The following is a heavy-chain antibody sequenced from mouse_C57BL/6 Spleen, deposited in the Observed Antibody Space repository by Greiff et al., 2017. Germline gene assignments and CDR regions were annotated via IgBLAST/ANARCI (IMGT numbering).Heavy chain of an antibody. D-gene: IGHD4-1*01. CDR1: GYAFSSSW. V-gene: IGHV1-82*01. CDR2: IYPGDGDT. Sequence: QVQLQQSGPELVKPGASVKISCKASGYAFSSSWMNWVKQRPGKGLEWIGRIYPGDGDTNYNGKFKGKATLTADKSSSTAYMQPSSLTAEDSAVYFCAGGTGTGYYFDYWGQGTTLTVSS. J-gene: IGHJ2*01. CDR3: AGGTGTGYYFDY.